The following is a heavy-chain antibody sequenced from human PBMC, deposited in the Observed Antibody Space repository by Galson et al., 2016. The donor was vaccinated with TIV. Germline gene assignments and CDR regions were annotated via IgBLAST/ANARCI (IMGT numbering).Heavy chain of an antibody. Sequence: SVKVSCKASGDTFNSYAINWVRQAPGQGLEWVGRALPMFGTSNYAEEFQDRVTITADESMSTAYMELSSLTSDDTAVYYCATSSRRDRYGQANWFDPWGQGTLVTVSS. J-gene: IGHJ5*02. V-gene: IGHV1-69*13. CDR3: ATSSRRDRYGQANWFDP. CDR1: GDTFNSYA. D-gene: IGHD5-18*01. CDR2: ALPMFGTS.